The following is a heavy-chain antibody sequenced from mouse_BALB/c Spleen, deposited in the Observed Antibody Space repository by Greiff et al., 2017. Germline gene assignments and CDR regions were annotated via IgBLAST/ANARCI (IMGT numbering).Heavy chain of an antibody. Sequence: VQLQQSGPELVKPGASVRISCKASGYTFTSYYIHWVKQRPGQGLEWIGWIYPGNVNTKYNEKFKGKATLTADKSSSTAYMQLSSLTSEDSAVYFCARETSMDYWGQGTSVTVSS. J-gene: IGHJ4*01. CDR2: IYPGNVNT. CDR1: GYTFTSYY. V-gene: IGHV1S56*01. CDR3: ARETSMDY.